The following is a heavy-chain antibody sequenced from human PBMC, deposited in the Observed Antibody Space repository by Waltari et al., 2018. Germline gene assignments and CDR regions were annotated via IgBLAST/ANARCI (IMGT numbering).Heavy chain of an antibody. CDR3: AREGYCTNGVCFFIGGLDY. CDR1: GFTFSGHG. D-gene: IGHD2-8*01. J-gene: IGHJ4*02. CDR2: VQYDGRKK. V-gene: IGHV3-33*05. Sequence: QVQLVESGGGVVQPGRSLRLSCAASGFTFSGHGLPWVRRAPGKGLEWVAIVQYDGRKKYYVDSVKGRFTISRDNSKNTMYLQMNSLRAEDTAVYYCAREGYCTNGVCFFIGGLDYWGQGTLVTVSS.